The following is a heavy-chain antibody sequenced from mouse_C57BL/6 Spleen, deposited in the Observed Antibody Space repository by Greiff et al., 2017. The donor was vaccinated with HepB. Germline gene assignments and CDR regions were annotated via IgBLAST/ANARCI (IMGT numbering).Heavy chain of an antibody. CDR2: IDPNSGGT. CDR3: AREGLRDYYAMDY. D-gene: IGHD2-4*01. V-gene: IGHV1-72*01. J-gene: IGHJ4*01. Sequence: QVQLQQPGAELVKPGASVKLSCKASGYTFTSYWMHWVKQRPGRGLEWIGMIDPNSGGTKYNEKFKSKATLTVDKPSSTAYMQLSSLTSEDSAVYYCAREGLRDYYAMDYWGQGTSVTVSS. CDR1: GYTFTSYW.